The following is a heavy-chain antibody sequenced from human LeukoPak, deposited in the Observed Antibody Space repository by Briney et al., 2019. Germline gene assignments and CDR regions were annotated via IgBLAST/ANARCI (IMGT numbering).Heavy chain of an antibody. V-gene: IGHV1-18*01. Sequence: ASVKVSCKASGYTFTSYGISWVRPAPGQGLEWMGWISAHNGNTNYAQKLQGRVTMTTDTSTSTAYMELRSLRSDDTAVYYCARNCSGGSCYPFDYWGQGTLVTVSS. J-gene: IGHJ4*02. CDR1: GYTFTSYG. CDR3: ARNCSGGSCYPFDY. D-gene: IGHD2-15*01. CDR2: ISAHNGNT.